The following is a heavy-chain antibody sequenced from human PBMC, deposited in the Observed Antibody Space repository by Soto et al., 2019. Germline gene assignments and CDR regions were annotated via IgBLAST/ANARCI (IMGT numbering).Heavy chain of an antibody. Sequence: QVQLVQSGAEVKKPGSSVKVSCKASGGTFSSYTISWVRQAPGQGLEWMGRIIPILGIANYAQKFQGRVTITADKSTSTAYMELSSLRSEDTAVYYCARDLGYCSGGSGYSEDYWGQGTLVTVSS. D-gene: IGHD2-15*01. V-gene: IGHV1-69*08. J-gene: IGHJ4*02. CDR2: IIPILGIA. CDR3: ARDLGYCSGGSGYSEDY. CDR1: GGTFSSYT.